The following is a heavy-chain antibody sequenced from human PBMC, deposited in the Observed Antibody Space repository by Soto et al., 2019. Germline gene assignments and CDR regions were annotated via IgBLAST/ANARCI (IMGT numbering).Heavy chain of an antibody. V-gene: IGHV3-23*01. CDR3: TRGYNYAYYGMDV. J-gene: IGHJ6*02. CDR2: LSDSGGHT. D-gene: IGHD5-18*01. CDR1: GLSLYSYA. Sequence: PGGSMGFGCARCGLSLYSYAMTWVRKEPGKGLEWVSTLSDSGGHTYYADSVKGRFAISRDNSKNTLYLQMNSLRTEDTAVYYCTRGYNYAYYGMDVWGQGTTVTVSS.